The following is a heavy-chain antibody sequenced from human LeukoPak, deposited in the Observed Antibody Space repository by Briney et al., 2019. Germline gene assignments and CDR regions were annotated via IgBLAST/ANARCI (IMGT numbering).Heavy chain of an antibody. V-gene: IGHV1-3*01. CDR1: GYTFTSYA. J-gene: IGHJ4*02. D-gene: IGHD6-19*01. CDR3: ARALIAVAGIWAGDY. CDR2: INAGNGNT. Sequence: GASVKVSCKASGYTFTSYAMHWVRQAPGQRLEWMGWINAGNGNTKYSQKFQGRVTITRDTSASTAYMELSSLRSEDTAVYYCARALIAVAGIWAGDYWGQGTLVTVSS.